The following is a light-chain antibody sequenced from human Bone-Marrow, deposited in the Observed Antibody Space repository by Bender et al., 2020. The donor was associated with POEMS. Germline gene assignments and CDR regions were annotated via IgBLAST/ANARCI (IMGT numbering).Light chain of an antibody. V-gene: IGLV1-47*01. CDR1: DPNIGNNY. J-gene: IGLJ2*01. CDR3: QSYDSSLSDFVV. CDR2: RNH. Sequence: QSVLTQPPSVSGPPGQTVTISCSGSDPNIGNNYVYWYQQYPGTAPKLLISRNHQRPSTIPDRFSGSKSGASGSLTVSGLQAEDEADYYCQSYDSSLSDFVVFGGGTKLTVL.